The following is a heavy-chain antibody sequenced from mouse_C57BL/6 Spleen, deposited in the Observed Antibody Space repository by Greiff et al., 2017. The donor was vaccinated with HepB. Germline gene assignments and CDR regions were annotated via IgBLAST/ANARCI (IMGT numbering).Heavy chain of an antibody. CDR3: ARTSLFFDY. Sequence: QVQLQQPGAELVKPGASVKMSCKASGYTFTSYWITWVKQRPGQGLEWIGDIHPGSGSTNYNEKFKSKATLTVDTSSSTAYMQLSSLTAEDSAVYYCARTSLFFDYWGQGTTLTVSS. J-gene: IGHJ2*01. CDR2: IHPGSGST. D-gene: IGHD6-2*01. CDR1: GYTFTSYW. V-gene: IGHV1-55*01.